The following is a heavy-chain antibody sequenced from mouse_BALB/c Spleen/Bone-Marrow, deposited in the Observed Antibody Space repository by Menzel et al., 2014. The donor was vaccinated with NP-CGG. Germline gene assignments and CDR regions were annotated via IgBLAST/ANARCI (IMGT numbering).Heavy chain of an antibody. Sequence: QVQLQQSGPQLVTPGASVKISCKASGYSFTSYWMHWVKQRPGQGLEWIGMIVPSDSETRLNQTFKDKATLTADKSSSKAYMHLISPTSEESAVYYCSSPSDGNPFSYWLQGTLVTVSA. J-gene: IGHJ3*01. CDR2: IVPSDSET. V-gene: IGHV1S127*01. D-gene: IGHD2-1*01. CDR1: GYSFTSYW. CDR3: SSPSDGNPFSY.